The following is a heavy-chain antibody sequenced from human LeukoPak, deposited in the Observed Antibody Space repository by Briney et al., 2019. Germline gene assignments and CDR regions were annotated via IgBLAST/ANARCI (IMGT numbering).Heavy chain of an antibody. D-gene: IGHD6-19*01. V-gene: IGHV3-23*01. CDR1: GFTFSSYG. CDR3: ARDLIGRQQWLAY. J-gene: IGHJ4*02. CDR2: ISGSGGST. Sequence: GGSLRLSCAASGFTFSSYGMSWVRQAPGKGLEWVSAISGSGGSTYYADSVKGRFTISRDNAKNSLYLQMNSLRAEDTAVYYCARDLIGRQQWLAYWGQGTLVTVSS.